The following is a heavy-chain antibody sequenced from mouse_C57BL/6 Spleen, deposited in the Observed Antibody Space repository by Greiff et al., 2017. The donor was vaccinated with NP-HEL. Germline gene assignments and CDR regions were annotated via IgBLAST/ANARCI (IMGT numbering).Heavy chain of an antibody. Sequence: VQLQQPGAELVKPGASVKLSCKASGYTFTSYWMHWVKQRPGQGLEWIGMIHPNSGSTNYNEKFKSKATLTVDKSSSTAYMQLSSLTSEDSAVYYCARRSGTGYYAMDYWGQGTSVTVSS. J-gene: IGHJ4*01. CDR3: ARRSGTGYYAMDY. CDR2: IHPNSGST. V-gene: IGHV1-64*01. CDR1: GYTFTSYW. D-gene: IGHD4-1*01.